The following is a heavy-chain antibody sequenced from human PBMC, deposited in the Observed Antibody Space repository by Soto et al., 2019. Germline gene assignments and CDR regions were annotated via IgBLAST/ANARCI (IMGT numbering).Heavy chain of an antibody. CDR3: ARSQGSSTSLEIYYFYYYGMGG. CDR1: GGTFGSYA. V-gene: IGHV1-69*01. D-gene: IGHD2-2*01. J-gene: IGHJ6*02. Sequence: QVQLVQSGAEVKKPGSSVKVSCKASGGTFGSYAISWVRQAPGQGLEWMGGIIPIPGTANYAQKFQGRVTVAADESTSTAYMEVGRLRFEDTGVYFCARSQGSSTSLEIYYFYYYGMGGWGQGTTVTVSS. CDR2: IIPIPGTA.